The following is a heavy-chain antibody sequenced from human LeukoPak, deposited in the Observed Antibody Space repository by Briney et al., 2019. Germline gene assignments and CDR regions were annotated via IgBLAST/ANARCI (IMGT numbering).Heavy chain of an antibody. CDR2: INTNTGNP. CDR3: ARDPGARELSGFGDYLYYYYMDV. J-gene: IGHJ6*03. V-gene: IGHV7-4-1*02. CDR1: GYTFTNYG. Sequence: GASVKVSCKASGYTFTNYGMNWVRQAPGQGLEWMGWINTNTGNPTYAQGFTGRFVFSLDTSVSTAYLQISSLKAEDTAVYYCARDPGARELSGFGDYLYYYYMDVRGKGTTVTVSS. D-gene: IGHD3-10*01.